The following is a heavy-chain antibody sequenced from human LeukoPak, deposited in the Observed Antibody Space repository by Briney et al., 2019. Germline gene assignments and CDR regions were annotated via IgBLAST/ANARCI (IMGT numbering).Heavy chain of an antibody. CDR3: AKGHPKGSNKLGFERYYYGMDV. CDR2: ISGSGGST. CDR1: GFTFSSYA. V-gene: IGHV3-23*01. D-gene: IGHD6-13*01. J-gene: IGHJ6*02. Sequence: GGSLRLSCAASGFTFSSYAMSWVRQAPGKGLEWVSAISGSGGSTYYADSVKGRFTISRDNSKNTLYLQMNSLRAEDTAVYYCAKGHPKGSNKLGFERYYYGMDVWGQGTTVTVSS.